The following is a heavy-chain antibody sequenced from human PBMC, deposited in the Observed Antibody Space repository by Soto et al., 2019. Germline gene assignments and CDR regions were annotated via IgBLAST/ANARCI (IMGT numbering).Heavy chain of an antibody. CDR3: ARAGIAVAGPGAYYFDY. CDR1: GGTFSSYA. CDR2: IIPIFGTA. J-gene: IGHJ4*02. Sequence: GASVKVSCKASGGTFSSYAISWVRQARGQGLEWMGGIIPIFGTANYAQKFQGRVTITADESTSTAYMELSSLRSEDTAVYYCARAGIAVAGPGAYYFDYWGQGTLVTVSS. D-gene: IGHD6-19*01. V-gene: IGHV1-69*13.